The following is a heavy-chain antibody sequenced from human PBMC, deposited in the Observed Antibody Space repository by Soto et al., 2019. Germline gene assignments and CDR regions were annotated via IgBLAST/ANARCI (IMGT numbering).Heavy chain of an antibody. CDR1: GYDFTIFG. J-gene: IGHJ4*02. CDR3: ARAIAGGYGHTTLDY. Sequence: QVHLVQSGGEVKKPGASVKVSCKTSGYDFTIFGISWVRQAPGQGLEWMAWINAYNGDTNYARRFQGRVTVTTGTSAGTAYMDLRSLRPDDTAVYYCARAIAGGYGHTTLDYWGQGTLVTVSS. D-gene: IGHD5-18*01. V-gene: IGHV1-18*01. CDR2: INAYNGDT.